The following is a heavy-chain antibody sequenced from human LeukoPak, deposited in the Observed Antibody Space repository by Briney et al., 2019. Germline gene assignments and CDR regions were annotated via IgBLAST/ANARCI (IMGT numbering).Heavy chain of an antibody. CDR3: AREVDGALDY. D-gene: IGHD5-24*01. CDR2: INHSGST. Sequence: SETLSLTCAVYGGSFSGYYWSWIRQPPGKGLEWIGEINHSGSTNYNPSLKSRVTISVDTSKNQFSLKLSSVTAADTAVYYCAREVDGALDYWGQGTLVTVSS. J-gene: IGHJ4*02. V-gene: IGHV4-34*01. CDR1: GGSFSGYY.